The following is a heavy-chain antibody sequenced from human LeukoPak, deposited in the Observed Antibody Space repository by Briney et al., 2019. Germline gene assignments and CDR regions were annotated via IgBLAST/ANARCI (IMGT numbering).Heavy chain of an antibody. Sequence: GGSLRLSCAASGFTFSSYSMNWVRQAPGKGLEWVSYISSSSSYIYYADSVKGRFTISRDNAKNSLYLQMNSLRAEDTAVYYCASGYCSSTSCYPSYYYYYMDVWGKGTTVTVSS. D-gene: IGHD2-2*01. CDR1: GFTFSSYS. J-gene: IGHJ6*03. CDR3: ASGYCSSTSCYPSYYYYYMDV. V-gene: IGHV3-21*01. CDR2: ISSSSSYI.